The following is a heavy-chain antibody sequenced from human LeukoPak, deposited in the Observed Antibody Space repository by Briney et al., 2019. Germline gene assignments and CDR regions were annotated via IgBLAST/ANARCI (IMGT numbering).Heavy chain of an antibody. J-gene: IGHJ5*02. CDR3: ARVDCSGGSCYPGRWFDP. CDR1: GGSFSGYY. V-gene: IGHV4-34*01. Sequence: SETLSLTCAVYGGSFSGYYWSWIRQPPGKGLEWIGEINHSGSTNYNPSLKSRVTISVDTSKNQFSLKLSSVTAADTAVYHCARVDCSGGSCYPGRWFDPWGQGTLVTVSS. CDR2: INHSGST. D-gene: IGHD2-15*01.